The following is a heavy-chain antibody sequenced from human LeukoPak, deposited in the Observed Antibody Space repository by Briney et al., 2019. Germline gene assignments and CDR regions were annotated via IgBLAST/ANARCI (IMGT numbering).Heavy chain of an antibody. CDR3: ARIVVVPAATCWFDP. CDR1: GDSISNFY. V-gene: IGHV4-4*07. CDR2: IYTSGST. Sequence: SESLSLTCTVSGDSISNFYWSWIRQPAGKGLEWIGRIYTSGSTNYNPSLKSRVTMSVDTSKNQFSLKLSSVTAADTAVYYCARIVVVPAATCWFDPWGQGTLVTVSS. D-gene: IGHD2-2*01. J-gene: IGHJ5*02.